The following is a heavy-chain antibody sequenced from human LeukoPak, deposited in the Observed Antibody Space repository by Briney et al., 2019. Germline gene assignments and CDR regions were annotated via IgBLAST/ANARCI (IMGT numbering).Heavy chain of an antibody. CDR1: GGSISSSSYY. CDR3: ASQQYYYGSGSSPRYYYYYMDV. CDR2: IYYSGST. Sequence: SETLSLTCTVSGGSISSSSYYWGWIRQPPGKGLEWIGSIYYSGSTYYNPSLKSRVTISVDTSKNQFSLKLSSVTAADTAVYYCASQQYYYGSGSSPRYYYYYMDVWGKGTTVTISS. D-gene: IGHD3-10*01. V-gene: IGHV4-39*07. J-gene: IGHJ6*03.